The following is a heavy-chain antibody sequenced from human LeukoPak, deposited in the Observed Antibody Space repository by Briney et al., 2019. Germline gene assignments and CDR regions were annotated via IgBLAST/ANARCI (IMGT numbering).Heavy chain of an antibody. V-gene: IGHV3-23*01. CDR1: GFTFSSYA. CDR3: ARDLSVVVPAAISNWFDP. D-gene: IGHD2-2*01. CDR2: ISGSGGST. J-gene: IGHJ5*02. Sequence: GGSLRLSCAASGFTFSSYAMSWVRQAPGKGLEWVSAISGSGGSTYYADSVKGRFTISRDNAKNSLYLQMNSLRAEDTAVYYCARDLSVVVPAAISNWFDPWGQGTLVTVSS.